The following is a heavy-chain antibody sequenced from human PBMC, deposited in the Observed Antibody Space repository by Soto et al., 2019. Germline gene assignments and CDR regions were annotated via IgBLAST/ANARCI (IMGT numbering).Heavy chain of an antibody. V-gene: IGHV1-24*01. CDR1: GYTFTSYG. CDR3: ATAESSSSRPYFDY. Sequence: ASVKVSCKASGYTFTSYGISWVRQAPGKGLEWMGGFDPEDGETIYAQKFQGRVTMTEDTSTDTAYMELSSLRSEDTAVYYCATAESSSSRPYFDYWGQGTLVTVSS. D-gene: IGHD6-6*01. J-gene: IGHJ4*02. CDR2: FDPEDGET.